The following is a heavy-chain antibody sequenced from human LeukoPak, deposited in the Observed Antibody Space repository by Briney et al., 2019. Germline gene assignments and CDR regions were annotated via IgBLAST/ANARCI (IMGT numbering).Heavy chain of an antibody. V-gene: IGHV1-2*04. D-gene: IGHD2-2*02. Sequence: GASVNVSCKASGYTFTAYYMHWVRQAPGQGLEWMGWINPNSGGTNYAQKFQGWVTMTRDTSISTAYIELSRLRSDDTAVYYCARGGGYCSSTSCYTGLIRGWFDPWGQGTLVTVSS. CDR1: GYTFTAYY. CDR2: INPNSGGT. CDR3: ARGGGYCSSTSCYTGLIRGWFDP. J-gene: IGHJ5*02.